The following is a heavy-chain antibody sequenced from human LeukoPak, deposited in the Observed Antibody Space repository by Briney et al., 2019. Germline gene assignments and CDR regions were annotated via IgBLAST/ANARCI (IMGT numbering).Heavy chain of an antibody. V-gene: IGHV1-46*01. CDR2: INPSGGST. CDR3: ARASYYDSSGYGD. D-gene: IGHD3-22*01. Sequence: SVAVSCNAAGYTFTSYYMDWIRQAPGQGLEWMGIINPSGGSTSYAQKFQGRVTMTRDTSTSTVYMELSSLRSEDTAVYYCARASYYDSSGYGDWGQGTLVTVSS. J-gene: IGHJ4*02. CDR1: GYTFTSYY.